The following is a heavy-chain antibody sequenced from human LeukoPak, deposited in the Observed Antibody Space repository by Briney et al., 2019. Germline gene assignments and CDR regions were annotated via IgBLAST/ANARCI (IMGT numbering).Heavy chain of an antibody. CDR2: IYYSGST. J-gene: IGHJ6*03. D-gene: IGHD3-10*01. CDR3: ARGYYGSGSSYYYYYYMDV. Sequence: SETLSLTCTVSGGSISSYYWSWIRQPPGKGLEWIGYIYYSGSTNYNPSLKSRGIISVDTSENQFSLKLSSVTAADTAVYYCARGYYGSGSSYYYYYYMDVWGKGTTVTISS. V-gene: IGHV4-59*01. CDR1: GGSISSYY.